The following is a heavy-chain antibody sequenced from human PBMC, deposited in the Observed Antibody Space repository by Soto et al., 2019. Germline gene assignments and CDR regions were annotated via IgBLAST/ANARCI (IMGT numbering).Heavy chain of an antibody. D-gene: IGHD6-13*01. CDR1: GGSISSSH. CDR2: VYNSGGT. J-gene: IGHJ4*02. V-gene: IGHV4-59*01. Sequence: QVQLQESGPGLVKPSETLFLTCTVSGGSISSSHWSWIRHPPGKGLEWLGYVYNSGGTNYNPALKSRVTISVDTTKNQFSLKLSSVTAADTAMYFCAGASSSSWADFDCWGQGTMVTVSS. CDR3: AGASSSSWADFDC.